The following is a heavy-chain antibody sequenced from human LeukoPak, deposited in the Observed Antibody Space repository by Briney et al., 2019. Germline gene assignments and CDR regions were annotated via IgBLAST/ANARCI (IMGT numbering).Heavy chain of an antibody. J-gene: IGHJ4*02. CDR2: IYSGGST. Sequence: GGSLRLSCAASGFTFSRYAMSWVRQAPGEGLEWVSLIYSGGSTYYTDSVKGRFTISRDNFKNTLYLIMNSLRAEDTAVYYCARGPSGYHNNGGQGTLVTVSS. CDR1: GFTFSRYA. D-gene: IGHD5-12*01. V-gene: IGHV3-66*01. CDR3: ARGPSGYHNN.